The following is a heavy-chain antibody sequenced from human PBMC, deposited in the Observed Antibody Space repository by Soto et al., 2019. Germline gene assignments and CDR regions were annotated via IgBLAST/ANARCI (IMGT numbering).Heavy chain of an antibody. CDR2: TSSSGSTI. V-gene: IGHV3-11*01. CDR3: ARAGLRDFWSGYPSYYYYYGMDV. J-gene: IGHJ6*02. CDR1: GFTFSDYY. D-gene: IGHD3-3*01. Sequence: QVQLVESGGGLVKPGGSLRLSCAASGFTFSDYYMSWIRQALGKGLEWVSYTSSSGSTIYYADSVKGRFTISRDNAKNSLYLQITSLRAEDTAVYYCARAGLRDFWSGYPSYYYYYGMDVWGQGTTVTVSS.